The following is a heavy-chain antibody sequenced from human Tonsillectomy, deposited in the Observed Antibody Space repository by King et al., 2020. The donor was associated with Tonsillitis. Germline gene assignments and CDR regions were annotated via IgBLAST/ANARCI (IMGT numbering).Heavy chain of an antibody. CDR1: GFTFSNAW. D-gene: IGHD4-17*01. CDR2: IKSKTDGGTT. V-gene: IGHV3-15*01. J-gene: IGHJ5*02. Sequence: EVQLVESGGGLVKPGGSLRLSCAASGFTFSNAWMSWVRQAPGKGLEWVGRIKSKTDGGTTDYAAPVKGRFTISRDDSKNTLYLQMNSLKTEDTAVYYCTTDADYGDYFNWFDPWGQGTLVTVSS. CDR3: TTDADYGDYFNWFDP.